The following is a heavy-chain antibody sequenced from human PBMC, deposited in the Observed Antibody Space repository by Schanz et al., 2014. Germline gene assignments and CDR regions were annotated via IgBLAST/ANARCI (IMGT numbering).Heavy chain of an antibody. V-gene: IGHV3-23*04. CDR3: ARDRDAGGYDS. CDR1: GFTFSSYV. Sequence: EVQVVESGGGFVQPGGSLRLSCAASGFTFSSYVMNWVRQAPGRGLEWVSFISASGDSTSYADSVKGRFTISRDNAKNSVYLQMHSLRAEDTALYYCARDRDAGGYDSWGQGTLVTVSS. J-gene: IGHJ5*01. CDR2: ISASGDST. D-gene: IGHD2-8*02.